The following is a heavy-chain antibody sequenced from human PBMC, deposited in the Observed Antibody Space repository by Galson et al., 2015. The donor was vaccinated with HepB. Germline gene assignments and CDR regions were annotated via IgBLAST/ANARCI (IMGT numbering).Heavy chain of an antibody. V-gene: IGHV3-30-3*01. CDR3: ARDYRRYSSSSVDY. D-gene: IGHD6-6*01. J-gene: IGHJ4*02. CDR2: ISYDGSNK. CDR1: GFTFSSYA. Sequence: SLRLSCAASGFTFSSYAMHWVRQAPGKGLEWVAVISYDGSNKYYADSVRGRFTISRDNSKNTLYLQMNSLRAEDTAVYYCARDYRRYSSSSVDYWGQGTLVTVSS.